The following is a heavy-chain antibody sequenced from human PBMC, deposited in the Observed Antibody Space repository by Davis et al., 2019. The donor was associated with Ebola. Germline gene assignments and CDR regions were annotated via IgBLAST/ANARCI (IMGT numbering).Heavy chain of an antibody. V-gene: IGHV3-48*01. CDR2: ISSSSSTI. CDR1: GFTFSSYS. J-gene: IGHJ4*02. Sequence: GGSLRLSCAASGFTFSSYSMSWVRQAPGKGLEWVSYISSSSSTIYYADSVKGRFTISRDNAKKSLYLQMNSLRAEDTSVYYCAKAWVGAIDYWGQGTLVTVSS. CDR3: AKAWVGAIDY. D-gene: IGHD1-26*01.